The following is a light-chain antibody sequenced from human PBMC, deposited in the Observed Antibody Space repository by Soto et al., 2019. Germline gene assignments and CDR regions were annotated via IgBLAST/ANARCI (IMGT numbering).Light chain of an antibody. CDR3: QQYGSSPYT. Sequence: EIVLTQSPGTLSLSPGERATLSCRASQSVSSSYLAWYQQKPGQAPRLLISGASSRATGIPDRFSGSGSGPDFSLTISRLEPEDFAVYYCQQYGSSPYTFGQGTKLEIK. CDR2: GAS. V-gene: IGKV3-20*01. CDR1: QSVSSSY. J-gene: IGKJ2*01.